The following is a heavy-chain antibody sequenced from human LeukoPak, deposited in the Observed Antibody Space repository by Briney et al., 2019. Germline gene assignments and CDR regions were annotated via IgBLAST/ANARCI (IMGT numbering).Heavy chain of an antibody. V-gene: IGHV7-4-1*02. D-gene: IGHD1-26*01. CDR1: GYTFTGYY. CDR3: ARKGGGQREGAFDI. CDR2: INTNTGNP. J-gene: IGHJ3*02. Sequence: ASVKVSCKASGYTFTGYYMHWVRQAPGQGLEGMGWINTNTGNPTSAPGFTGRSVFPLATSVSTAYLKISRLKREDTAVYSCARKGGGQREGAFDIWGQGTMVTVSS.